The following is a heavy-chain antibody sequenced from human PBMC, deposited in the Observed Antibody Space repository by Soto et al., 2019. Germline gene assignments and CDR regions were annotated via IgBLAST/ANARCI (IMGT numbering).Heavy chain of an antibody. Sequence: LRLSCAASGFTFSSYWMSWVRQAPGKGLEWVANIKQDGSEKYYVDSVKGRFTISRDNAKNSLYLQMNSLRVEDTAGYYCARDLSRGDYDWGDSYHYNGMDVWGQGTTVTVSS. CDR1: GFTFSSYW. D-gene: IGHD3-16*01. V-gene: IGHV3-7*03. CDR2: IKQDGSEK. J-gene: IGHJ6*02. CDR3: ARDLSRGDYDWGDSYHYNGMDV.